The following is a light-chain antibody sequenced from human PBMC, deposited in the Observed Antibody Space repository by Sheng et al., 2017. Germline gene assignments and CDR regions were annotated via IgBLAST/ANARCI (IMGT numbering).Light chain of an antibody. CDR2: DAS. CDR3: QQRNDGYT. J-gene: IGKJ2*01. CDR1: QSVTTF. V-gene: IGKV3-11*01. Sequence: EIVLTQSPGTLSLSPGERATLFCRASQSVTTFLAWYQQKSGQAPRLLIYDASIRAIGVPARFSGSGSGTDFTLTISSLEPEDFAVYYCQQRNDGYTFGQGTKLEI.